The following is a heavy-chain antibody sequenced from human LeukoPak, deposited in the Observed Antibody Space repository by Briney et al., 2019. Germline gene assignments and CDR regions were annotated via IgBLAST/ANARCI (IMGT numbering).Heavy chain of an antibody. CDR1: GFTFDDYG. CDR3: ARADDFWSGYCY. D-gene: IGHD3-3*01. CDR2: INWNGGST. V-gene: IGHV3-20*04. J-gene: IGHJ4*02. Sequence: PGGSLRLSCAASGFTFDDYGMSWVRQAPGKGLEWVSGINWNGGSTGYADSVKGRFTISRDNAKNSLYLQMNSLRAEDTAVYYCARADDFWSGYCYWGQGTLVTASS.